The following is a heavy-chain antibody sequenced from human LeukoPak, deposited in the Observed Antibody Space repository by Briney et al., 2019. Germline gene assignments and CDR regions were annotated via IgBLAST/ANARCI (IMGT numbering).Heavy chain of an antibody. V-gene: IGHV1-69-2*01. J-gene: IGHJ5*01. CDR2: VDPEDDEV. D-gene: IGHD2-2*01. CDR1: GYTFTDYY. Sequence: ATVRLSCKASGYTFTDYYIHWVQQAPGKGLVWMGRVDPEDDEVRYVEKFQDRVTMTADTSTDTAYMELSNLRSEDTAVYYCAKTFYHNDDWFASWGQGTLVPVSS. CDR3: AKTFYHNDDWFAS.